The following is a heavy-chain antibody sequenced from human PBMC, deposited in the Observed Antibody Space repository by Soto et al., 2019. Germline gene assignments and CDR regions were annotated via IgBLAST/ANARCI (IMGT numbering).Heavy chain of an antibody. CDR3: AGTDGSGSYYRTYDAFDI. V-gene: IGHV1-69*13. Sequence: SVKVSCKASGGTFSSYAISWVRQAPGQGLEWMGGIIPIFGTANYAQKFQGRVTITADESTSTAYMELSSLRSEDTAVYYFAGTDGSGSYYRTYDAFDIWXQGTMVTVSS. CDR2: IIPIFGTA. D-gene: IGHD3-10*01. CDR1: GGTFSSYA. J-gene: IGHJ3*02.